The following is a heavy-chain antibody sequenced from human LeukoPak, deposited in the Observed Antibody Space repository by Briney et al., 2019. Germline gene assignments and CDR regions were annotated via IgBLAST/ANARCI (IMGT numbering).Heavy chain of an antibody. Sequence: GGSLRLSCAASGFTFSSYAMNWVRQAPGEGLEWVSTISGSGGSKHYADSVEGRLTISRDNSKNTVYLQMNSLRAEDTAIYYCAKLTSASGAYGVDVWGQGTTVTVSS. CDR3: AKLTSASGAYGVDV. D-gene: IGHD3-10*01. J-gene: IGHJ6*02. CDR1: GFTFSSYA. CDR2: ISGSGGSK. V-gene: IGHV3-23*01.